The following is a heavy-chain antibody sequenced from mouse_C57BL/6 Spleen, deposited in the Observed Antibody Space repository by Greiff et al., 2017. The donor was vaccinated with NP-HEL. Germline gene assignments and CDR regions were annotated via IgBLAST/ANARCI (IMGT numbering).Heavy chain of an antibody. CDR2: INPGSGGT. J-gene: IGHJ4*01. D-gene: IGHD2-2*01. CDR3: ARRYYGYDVEYYAMDY. CDR1: GYAFTNYL. Sequence: LHQSGAELVRPGTSVKVSCKASGYAFTNYLIEWVKQRPGQGLEWIGVINPGSGGTNYNEKFKGKATLTADKSSSTAYMQLSSLTSEDSAVYFCARRYYGYDVEYYAMDYWGQGTSVTVSS. V-gene: IGHV1-54*01.